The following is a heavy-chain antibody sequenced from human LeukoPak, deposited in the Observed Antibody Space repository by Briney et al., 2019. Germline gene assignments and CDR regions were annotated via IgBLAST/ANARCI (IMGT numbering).Heavy chain of an antibody. Sequence: PGGSLRLSCAASGFTFSHYSMNWVRQAPGKGLEWVSYISSSSVTIHYTDSVKGRFTISRDNAKDSLYLQMNSLRAEDTAVYYCTRVWGWGSGWYMDVWGKGTTVTVSS. D-gene: IGHD6-19*01. J-gene: IGHJ6*03. V-gene: IGHV3-48*01. CDR1: GFTFSHYS. CDR2: ISSSSVTI. CDR3: TRVWGWGSGWYMDV.